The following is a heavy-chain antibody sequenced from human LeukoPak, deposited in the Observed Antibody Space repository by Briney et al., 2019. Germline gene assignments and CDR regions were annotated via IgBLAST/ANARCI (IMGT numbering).Heavy chain of an antibody. V-gene: IGHV4-61*08. D-gene: IGHD3-3*01. Sequence: SETLSLTCTVSGGSISSGGYYWSWIRQPPGKGLEWIGYIYSSGSTNYNPSLKSRVTISVDTSKNQFSQRLSSVTAADTAVYYCARARFSLPYYGFSSVYYTYDYWGQGTLVTVSS. CDR1: GGSISSGGYY. CDR3: ARARFSLPYYGFSSVYYTYDY. CDR2: IYSSGST. J-gene: IGHJ4*02.